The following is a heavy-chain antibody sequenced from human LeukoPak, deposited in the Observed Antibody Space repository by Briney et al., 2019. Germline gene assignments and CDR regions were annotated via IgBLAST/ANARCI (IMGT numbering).Heavy chain of an antibody. D-gene: IGHD2-2*01. V-gene: IGHV3-48*03. CDR3: ARVEGYCSSTSCFYYYYGMDV. CDR2: ISSSGSTI. Sequence: GGSLRLSCAVSGFTFSSYEMNWVRQAPGKGLEWVSYISSSGSTIYYADSVKGRFTISRDNAKNSLYLQMNSLRAEDTAVYYCARVEGYCSSTSCFYYYYGMDVWGKGTTVTVSS. CDR1: GFTFSSYE. J-gene: IGHJ6*04.